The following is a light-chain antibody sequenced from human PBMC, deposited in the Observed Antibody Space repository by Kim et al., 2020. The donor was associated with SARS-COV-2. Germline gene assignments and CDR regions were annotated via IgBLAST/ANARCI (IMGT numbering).Light chain of an antibody. V-gene: IGLV1-44*01. Sequence: GQSVTIACSGSISNIGSKVVNWYQQLPGTAPKLLMYSNDYRPSGVPDRFSGSKSGTSASLAISGLQSEDEADYYCAAWDDSLKGSVFGGGTQLTVL. CDR1: ISNIGSKV. CDR2: SND. CDR3: AAWDDSLKGSV. J-gene: IGLJ3*02.